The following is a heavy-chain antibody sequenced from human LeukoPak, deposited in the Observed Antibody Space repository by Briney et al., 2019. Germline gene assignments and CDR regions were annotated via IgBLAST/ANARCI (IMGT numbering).Heavy chain of an antibody. CDR2: ISSSSSYI. J-gene: IGHJ3*02. CDR1: GFTFSSYS. Sequence: GGSLRLSCAASGFTFSSYSMNWVRQAPGKGLEWVSSISSSSSYIYYADSVKGRFTISRDNAKNSLYLQMNSLRAEDTAVYYCARDPERPMVTVAGVDEGDAFDIWGQGTMVTVPS. CDR3: ARDPERPMVTVAGVDEGDAFDI. D-gene: IGHD5-18*01. V-gene: IGHV3-21*01.